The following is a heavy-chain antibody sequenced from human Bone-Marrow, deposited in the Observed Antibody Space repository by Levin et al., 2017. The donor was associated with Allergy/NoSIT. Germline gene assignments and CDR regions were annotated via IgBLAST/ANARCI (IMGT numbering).Heavy chain of an antibody. D-gene: IGHD5-24*01. V-gene: IGHV1-18*04. Sequence: GASVKVSCTASGYTFTSSGITWVRQAPGQGLEWMAWISAHNGNTNYAQKFQDRVTLTTDTSTNTAYMEVRSLRSDDTAVYYCATDQIPGADGYDIWGQGTMVTISS. CDR1: GYTFTSSG. CDR3: ATDQIPGADGYDI. J-gene: IGHJ3*02. CDR2: ISAHNGNT.